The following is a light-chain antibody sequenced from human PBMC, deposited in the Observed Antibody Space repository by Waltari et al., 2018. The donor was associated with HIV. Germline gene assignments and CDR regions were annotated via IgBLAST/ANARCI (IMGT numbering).Light chain of an antibody. V-gene: IGKV1-39*01. CDR1: QGISTY. J-gene: IGKJ5*01. CDR3: QQTYGTPD. Sequence: DIQMTQSPSSLSASVGDRVTIACRASQGISTYLNWYQHKPGRAPILIIYATSSLESGVPSMFSGTGSGTDFSLTISNLQPEDFATYYCQQTYGTPDFGQGTRLDIK. CDR2: ATS.